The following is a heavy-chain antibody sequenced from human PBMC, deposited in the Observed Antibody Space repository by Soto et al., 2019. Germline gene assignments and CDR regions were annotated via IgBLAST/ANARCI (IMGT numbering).Heavy chain of an antibody. D-gene: IGHD3-10*01. Sequence: GASVKVSCKASGGTFSSYAISWVRQAPGQGLEWMGGIIPIFGTANYAQKFQGRVTITADESTSTAYMELSSLRSEDTAVYYCAREAYGEMATRYYFDYWGQGTLVTVSS. CDR3: AREAYGEMATRYYFDY. CDR2: IIPIFGTA. V-gene: IGHV1-69*13. J-gene: IGHJ4*02. CDR1: GGTFSSYA.